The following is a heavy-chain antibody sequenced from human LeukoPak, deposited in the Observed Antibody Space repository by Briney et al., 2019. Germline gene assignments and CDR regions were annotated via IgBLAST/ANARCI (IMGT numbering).Heavy chain of an antibody. V-gene: IGHV4-38-2*02. Sequence: PSETLSLTCTVSGYSISSGYYWGGIRQPPGKGLDGIGNVYHTGRTYYNPSLKSRVTLSVDTSKNQFSLKLDSVTAADSAVYYCARDMDSSSFVESWGQGTLVTVSS. CDR1: GYSISSGYY. CDR2: VYHTGRT. J-gene: IGHJ4*02. CDR3: ARDMDSSSFVES. D-gene: IGHD6-6*01.